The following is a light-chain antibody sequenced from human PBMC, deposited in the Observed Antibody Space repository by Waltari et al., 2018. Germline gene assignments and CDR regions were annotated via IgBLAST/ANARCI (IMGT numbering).Light chain of an antibody. CDR1: QSLLHSSGNTF. CDR2: LIA. J-gene: IGKJ1*01. Sequence: DIVMTQSPLSLSVTPGEPASISCRSSQSLLHSSGNTFLDWYLQKPGPSPQLLIYLIANRASGVPDRFSGGGSGTDFTLKISRVEAEDVGVYFCMQARQTPWTFGQGTKVEIK. V-gene: IGKV2-28*01. CDR3: MQARQTPWT.